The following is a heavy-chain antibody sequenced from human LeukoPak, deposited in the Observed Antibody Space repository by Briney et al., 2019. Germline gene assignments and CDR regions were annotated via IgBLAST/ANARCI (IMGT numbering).Heavy chain of an antibody. CDR3: ARSEYSSTWYGDYHYYYMDV. V-gene: IGHV3-74*01. D-gene: IGHD6-13*01. J-gene: IGHJ6*03. CDR2: INTDGSST. CDR1: GFTFSTFW. Sequence: GGSLRLSCAASGFTFSTFWMHWVRQAPGKGLVWVSRINTDGSSTIYADSVKGRFTISGDNAKNTLYLQMNSLRAEDTAVYYCARSEYSSTWYGDYHYYYMDVWGKGTTVTVSS.